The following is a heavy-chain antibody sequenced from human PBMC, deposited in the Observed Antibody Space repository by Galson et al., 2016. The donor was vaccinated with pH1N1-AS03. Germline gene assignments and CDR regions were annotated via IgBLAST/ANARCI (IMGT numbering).Heavy chain of an antibody. CDR1: DYTFTNYG. V-gene: IGHV1-18*01. Sequence: SVKVSCKASDYTFTNYGISWVRQAPGQGLEWMGWISTYNGNTNYAQKFQGRVTMTTDTSTSTAYMELRSLRSDDTAVYYCARDYSTSSQYYYYDYMDVWGKGTPVTVFS. J-gene: IGHJ6*03. D-gene: IGHD6-6*01. CDR2: ISTYNGNT. CDR3: ARDYSTSSQYYYYDYMDV.